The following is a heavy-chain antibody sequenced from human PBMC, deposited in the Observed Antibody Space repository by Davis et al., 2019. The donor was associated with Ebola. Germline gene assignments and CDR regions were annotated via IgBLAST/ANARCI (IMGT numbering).Heavy chain of an antibody. D-gene: IGHD3-3*01. CDR3: ARAFGEGFLEWFHFDY. CDR2: IYYSGST. Sequence: SETLSLTCTVSGGSITSSYWSWIRQPPGKGLEWIGYIYYSGSTYYNLSLKSRVTISVDTSKNQFSLKLSSVTAADTAVYYCARAFGEGFLEWFHFDYWGQGTLVTVSS. CDR1: GGSITSSY. V-gene: IGHV4-59*08. J-gene: IGHJ4*02.